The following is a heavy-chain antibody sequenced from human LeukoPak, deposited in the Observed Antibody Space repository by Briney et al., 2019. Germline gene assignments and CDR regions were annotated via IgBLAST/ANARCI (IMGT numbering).Heavy chain of an antibody. J-gene: IGHJ4*02. CDR2: IYYSGST. CDR1: GGSISSSSYY. CDR3: ARVSGYDWESLYDY. V-gene: IGHV4-61*05. Sequence: PSETLSLTCTVSGGSISSSSYYWGWIRQPPGKGLEWIGYIYYSGSTNYNPSLKSRVTISVDTSKNQFSLKLNSVTAADTAVYYCARVSGYDWESLYDYWGQGTLVTVSS. D-gene: IGHD5-12*01.